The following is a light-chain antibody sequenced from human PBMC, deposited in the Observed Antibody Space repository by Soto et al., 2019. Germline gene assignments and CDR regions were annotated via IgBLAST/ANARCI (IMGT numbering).Light chain of an antibody. Sequence: QSALTQPPSASGSPGQSVTISCTGASSDVGGYNYVSWYQQHPGKAPKLMIYEVSKRPSGVPDRFSGSKSGNTASPTVSGLQAEDEADYYCNSYAGSNNVFGTGTKVTVL. CDR1: SSDVGGYNY. V-gene: IGLV2-8*01. CDR2: EVS. CDR3: NSYAGSNNV. J-gene: IGLJ1*01.